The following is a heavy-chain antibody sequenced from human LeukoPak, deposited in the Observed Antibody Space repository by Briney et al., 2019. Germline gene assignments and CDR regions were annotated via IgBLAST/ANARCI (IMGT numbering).Heavy chain of an antibody. CDR3: SRDSRIAMAGQDS. Sequence: GGSLRLSCAASGFPFSSCWMSWVRQAPGKGLEWVANIKEDGSEKYYVDSVKGRFTISRDNSKNSVYLQLNSLRAEDTAVYYCSRDSRIAMAGQDSCGQGTLVTVSS. J-gene: IGHJ4*02. CDR2: IKEDGSEK. CDR1: GFPFSSCW. D-gene: IGHD6-19*01. V-gene: IGHV3-7*01.